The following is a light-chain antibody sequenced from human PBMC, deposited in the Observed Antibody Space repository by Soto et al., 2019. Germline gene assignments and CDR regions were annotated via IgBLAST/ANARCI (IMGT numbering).Light chain of an antibody. Sequence: EIVLTQSPATLSVSPGERATLSCRASQGVFSNLAWYQQKHGQAPRLLIYGASTRASAIPARFSGRGSETDFTLTISRLQSEDFAVYFCQQYHNWPRTFGQGTKVDVK. CDR2: GAS. CDR1: QGVFSN. V-gene: IGKV3D-15*01. CDR3: QQYHNWPRT. J-gene: IGKJ1*01.